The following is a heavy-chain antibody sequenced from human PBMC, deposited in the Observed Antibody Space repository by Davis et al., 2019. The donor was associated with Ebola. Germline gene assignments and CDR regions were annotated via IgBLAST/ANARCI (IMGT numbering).Heavy chain of an antibody. CDR1: GFTFTDYV. D-gene: IGHD4-17*01. CDR3: AKGSLYGSRSITAGMDV. Sequence: GESLKISCVASGFTFTDYVMSWVRQAPGKGLEWVSTFSGSGGKSYYADSAKGRFTFSRDNSKNTLYLQMNSLRAEDTAVYYCAKGSLYGSRSITAGMDVWGQGTTVTVSS. J-gene: IGHJ6*02. CDR2: FSGSGGKS. V-gene: IGHV3-23*01.